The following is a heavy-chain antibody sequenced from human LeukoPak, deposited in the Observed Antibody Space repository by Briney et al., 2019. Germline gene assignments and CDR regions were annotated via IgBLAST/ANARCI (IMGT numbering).Heavy chain of an antibody. CDR2: IYSGGST. J-gene: IGHJ4*02. V-gene: IGHV3-53*01. Sequence: GGSLRLSCAASGFTVSTNYMSWVRQAPGKGLEWVSVIYSGGSTYYADSVKGRFTISRDNSKNTLYLQMNSLRAEDTVVYYCARGSGGSYYMNYWGQGTLVTVSS. D-gene: IGHD1-26*01. CDR3: ARGSGGSYYMNY. CDR1: GFTVSTNY.